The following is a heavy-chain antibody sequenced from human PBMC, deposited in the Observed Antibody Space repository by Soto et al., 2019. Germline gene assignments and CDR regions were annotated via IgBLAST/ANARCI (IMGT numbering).Heavy chain of an antibody. Sequence: QVQLQESGPGLVKPSQTLSLTCTVSCGSISSGGYYWSWIRQHPGKGLEWIGYIYYSGSTYYNPSLKSRVTISVDTSKDQSSLKLSSVTAADTAVYYCAVSRDGYSMDVWGQGTTVTVSS. D-gene: IGHD2-2*01. CDR2: IYYSGST. CDR3: AVSRDGYSMDV. CDR1: CGSISSGGYY. V-gene: IGHV4-31*03. J-gene: IGHJ6*02.